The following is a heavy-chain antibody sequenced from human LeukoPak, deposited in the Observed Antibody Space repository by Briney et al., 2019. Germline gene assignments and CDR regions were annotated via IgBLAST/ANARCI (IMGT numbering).Heavy chain of an antibody. V-gene: IGHV1-46*01. D-gene: IGHD1-14*01. Sequence: VASVKVSCKASGHTFTTYYVHLARQAPGQGLEWMGVINPSGDGTNYPQRFQGRVTLTRDTSTSTVYMELTSLRSEDTAMYYCAKETPNTGWFDPWGQGTLVTVSS. CDR3: AKETPNTGWFDP. CDR2: INPSGDGT. J-gene: IGHJ5*02. CDR1: GHTFTTYY.